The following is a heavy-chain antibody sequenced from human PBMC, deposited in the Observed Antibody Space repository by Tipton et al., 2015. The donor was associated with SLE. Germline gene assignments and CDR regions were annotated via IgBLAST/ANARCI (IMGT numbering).Heavy chain of an antibody. CDR3: VRSGSAWSFYY. J-gene: IGHJ4*02. CDR1: GFTFSSYW. D-gene: IGHD2-21*02. CDR2: IKPDGSGE. V-gene: IGHV3-7*01. Sequence: SLRLSCAASGFTFSSYWMSWVRQPPGKEPEWVANIKPDGSGEYYVDSVKGRLTISRDNAKNSLYLQMNSLRPEDTAVYYCVRSGSAWSFYYWGQGTLVTVSS.